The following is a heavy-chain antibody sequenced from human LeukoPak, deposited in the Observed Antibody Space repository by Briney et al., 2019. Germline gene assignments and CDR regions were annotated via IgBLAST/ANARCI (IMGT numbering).Heavy chain of an antibody. CDR2: IWYDGSNK. V-gene: IGHV3-33*01. D-gene: IGHD3-10*01. J-gene: IGHJ3*02. CDR3: ARVPYPYYYGSGQALNAFDI. Sequence: PGVSLRLSCAASGFTFSSYGMHWVRQAPGKGLEWVAVIWYDGSNKYYADSVKGRFTISRDNSKNTLYLQMNSLRAEDTAVYYCARVPYPYYYGSGQALNAFDIWGQGTMVTVSS. CDR1: GFTFSSYG.